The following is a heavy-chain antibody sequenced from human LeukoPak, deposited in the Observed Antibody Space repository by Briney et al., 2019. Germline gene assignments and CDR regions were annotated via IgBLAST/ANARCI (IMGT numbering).Heavy chain of an antibody. CDR2: IIPIFGTA. J-gene: IGHJ4*02. V-gene: IGHV1-69*13. CDR1: GGTFSSYA. Sequence: SVKVSCKASGGTFSSYAISWVRQAPGQGLEWMGGIIPIFGTANYAQKFQGRVTITADESTSTAYMELSSLRSEDTAVYYCARGRITIFGVVIAVPPYFDYWGQGTLVTVSS. D-gene: IGHD3-3*01. CDR3: ARGRITIFGVVIAVPPYFDY.